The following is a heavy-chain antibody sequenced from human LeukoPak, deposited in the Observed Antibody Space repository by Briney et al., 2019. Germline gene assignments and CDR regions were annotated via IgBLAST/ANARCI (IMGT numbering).Heavy chain of an antibody. CDR3: AKSFYSGNSYSFLFDY. CDR2: IYSGGTT. CDR1: GFSVSSNY. Sequence: PGGSLRLSCAASGFSVSSNYMSWVRPAPGKGLEWVSLIYSGGTTYYADSVKGRFTISRDNSKNTLYLQMNSLRAEDTAVYYCAKSFYSGNSYSFLFDYWGQGTLVTVSS. J-gene: IGHJ4*02. V-gene: IGHV3-53*01. D-gene: IGHD1-26*01.